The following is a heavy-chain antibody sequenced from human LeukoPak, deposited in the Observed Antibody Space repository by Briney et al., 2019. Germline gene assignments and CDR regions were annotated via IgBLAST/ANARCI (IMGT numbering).Heavy chain of an antibody. J-gene: IGHJ6*02. D-gene: IGHD5-18*01. CDR2: IYYSGNT. Sequence: SETLSLTCTVSGDSISSSGYYWDWIRQPPGTGLEWIGSIYYSGNTYYNPSLKSRVTISVDTSKNQFSLKLSSVTAADTAVYYCARGPSIQLWSDPYYYSGMDVWGQGTTVTVSS. V-gene: IGHV4-39*07. CDR3: ARGPSIQLWSDPYYYSGMDV. CDR1: GDSISSSGYY.